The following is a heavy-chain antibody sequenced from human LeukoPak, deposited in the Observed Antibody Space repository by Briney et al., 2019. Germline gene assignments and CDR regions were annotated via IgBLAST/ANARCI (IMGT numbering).Heavy chain of an antibody. CDR2: INHSGST. CDR1: GGLPSNYF. V-gene: IGHV4-34*01. Sequence: PSETLSLTCAVSGGLPSNYFWTWIRQSPGKGLEWIGEINHSGSTHYNPSLKSRVTMSVDTSKNQFSLRLTSVTAADTAVYYCARVDGVTGYWGQGTLVTVSS. J-gene: IGHJ4*02. D-gene: IGHD4-17*01. CDR3: ARVDGVTGY.